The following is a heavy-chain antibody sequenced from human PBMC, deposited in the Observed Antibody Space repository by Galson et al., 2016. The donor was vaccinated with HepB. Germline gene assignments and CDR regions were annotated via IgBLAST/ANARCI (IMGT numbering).Heavy chain of an antibody. Sequence: SVKVSCKASGYTFSPYGIHWVRQAPGQSLEWMGWINPGKGNTKYSQKFQGRITITRDTSASTAHMELSSLRSEDTAVYYCARTYDVLTGSGDYYYYGMDVWGQGTTVTVSS. J-gene: IGHJ6*02. D-gene: IGHD3-9*01. CDR3: ARTYDVLTGSGDYYYYGMDV. CDR1: GYTFSPYG. CDR2: INPGKGNT. V-gene: IGHV1-3*01.